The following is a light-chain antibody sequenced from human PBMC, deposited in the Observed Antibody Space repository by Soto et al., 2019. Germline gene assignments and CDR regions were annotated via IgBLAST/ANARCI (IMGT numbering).Light chain of an antibody. CDR2: GAS. CDR1: RSVSNR. V-gene: IGKV3-11*01. CDR3: QQRSNWPWT. J-gene: IGKJ1*01. Sequence: EILMTQSPATLSVSPFETFTFSCRASRSVSNRLAWYQHKPGQAPRLLISGASNGATGIPPKFSGSGSGTDFTLTISSLEPEDFAVYYCQQRSNWPWTFGQGTK.